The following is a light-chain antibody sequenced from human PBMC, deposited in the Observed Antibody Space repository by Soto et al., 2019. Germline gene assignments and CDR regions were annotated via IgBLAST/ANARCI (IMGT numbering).Light chain of an antibody. CDR3: LQDFNYPWT. CDR1: QDIRND. V-gene: IGKV1-6*01. J-gene: IGKJ1*01. CDR2: AAS. Sequence: AIQMTQSPSSLSASVGDRVTITCRASQDIRNDLGWYQQKPGKTPKLLIFAASSLQSGVPSRFRGSASGTDFTLTISSLQPEDFATYYCLQDFNYPWTFGQGTKVEIE.